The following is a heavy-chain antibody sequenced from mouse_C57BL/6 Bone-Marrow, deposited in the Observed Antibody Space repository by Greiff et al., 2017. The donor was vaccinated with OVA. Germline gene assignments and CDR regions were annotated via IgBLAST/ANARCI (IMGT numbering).Heavy chain of an antibody. D-gene: IGHD5-5*01. CDR3: ARGLSVYLGPFYAMDY. CDR2: ILPGSGST. V-gene: IGHV1-9*01. CDR1: GYTFTGYW. Sequence: QVQLQQSGAELMKPGASVKLSCKATGYTFTGYWIEWVKQRPGHGLEWIGEILPGSGSTNYNEKFKGKATFTADKSSNTAYMQLSSLTTEDSTIDYCARGLSVYLGPFYAMDYWGQGTSVTVSS. J-gene: IGHJ4*01.